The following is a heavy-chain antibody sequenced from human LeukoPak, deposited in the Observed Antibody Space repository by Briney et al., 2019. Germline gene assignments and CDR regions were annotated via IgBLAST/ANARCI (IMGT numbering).Heavy chain of an antibody. V-gene: IGHV4-39*07. Sequence: PSETLSLTCTVSGGSISSSSYYWGWIRQPPGKGLEWIGSIYYSGSTYYNPSLKSRVTISVDTSKNQFSLKLSSVTAADTAVYYCARARRAEVDYWGQGTLVTVSS. CDR3: ARARRAEVDY. CDR2: IYYSGST. CDR1: GGSISSSSYY. J-gene: IGHJ4*02.